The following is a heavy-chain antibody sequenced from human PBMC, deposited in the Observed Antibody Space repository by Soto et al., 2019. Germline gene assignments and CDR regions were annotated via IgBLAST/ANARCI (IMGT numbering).Heavy chain of an antibody. CDR1: GYTFTSYG. J-gene: IGHJ6*02. Sequence: QVQLVQSGAEVKKPGASVKVSCKASGYTFTSYGISWVRQAPGQGLEWMGWISAYNGNTNYAQKLQGRVTMTTDTSKSTAYMELRSLRSDDTAVYYCARGYCTNGVCPDYYYYGMDVWGQGTTVTVSS. CDR3: ARGYCTNGVCPDYYYYGMDV. D-gene: IGHD2-8*01. CDR2: ISAYNGNT. V-gene: IGHV1-18*01.